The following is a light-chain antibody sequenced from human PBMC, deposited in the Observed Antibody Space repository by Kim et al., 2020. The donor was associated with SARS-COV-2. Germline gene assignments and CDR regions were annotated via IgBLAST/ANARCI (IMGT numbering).Light chain of an antibody. CDR2: EVS. V-gene: IGLV2-8*01. CDR3: ASDAGSNNYVV. Sequence: QSVTISCTGTGSDVGAYNYVSWYQHHPGRVPILLIYEVSKRPSGVPDRYSGSKSGNTASLTVSGLQADDEAVYYCASDAGSNNYVVFGGGTQLTVL. J-gene: IGLJ2*01. CDR1: GSDVGAYNY.